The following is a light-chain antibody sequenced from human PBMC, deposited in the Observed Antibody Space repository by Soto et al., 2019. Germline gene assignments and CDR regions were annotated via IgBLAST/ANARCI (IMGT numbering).Light chain of an antibody. CDR3: QQYNSYPRT. CDR1: QGISKY. CDR2: ATS. Sequence: DIQMTQSPSSLSASVGDRVTITCRASQGISKYLAWFQQKPAKAPTSLIYATSSLQSGVPSKFSGSGSGTDFTLTISSLQPEDFATYYCQQYNSYPRTFGQGTKLEMK. J-gene: IGKJ2*01. V-gene: IGKV1-16*02.